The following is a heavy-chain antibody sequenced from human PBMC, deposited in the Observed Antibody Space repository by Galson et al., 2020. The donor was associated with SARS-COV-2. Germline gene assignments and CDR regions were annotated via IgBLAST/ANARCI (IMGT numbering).Heavy chain of an antibody. CDR1: GGSFSGYY. D-gene: IGHD2-15*01. V-gene: IGHV4-34*01. Sequence: SQTLSLTCAVYGGSFSGYYWSWIRQPPGKGLEWIGEINHSGSTNYNPSLKSRVTISVDTSKNQFSLKLSSVTAADTAVYYCARHPGYCSGGSCPDDAFDIWGQGTMVTVSS. CDR2: INHSGST. CDR3: ARHPGYCSGGSCPDDAFDI. J-gene: IGHJ3*02.